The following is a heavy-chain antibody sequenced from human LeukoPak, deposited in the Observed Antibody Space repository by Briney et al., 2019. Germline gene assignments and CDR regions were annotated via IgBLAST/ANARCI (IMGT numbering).Heavy chain of an antibody. V-gene: IGHV1-2*02. J-gene: IGHJ5*02. CDR2: NNPNTGGT. Sequence: ASVKVSCKASGYTFTGYYLHWVRQAPGQGREWMGWNNPNTGGTNYAQNFWRRVTMSRDTSISRAYMEVTRLRCDDTAVYYCARALVPAAQRLSSWGQGTLVTVSS. CDR1: GYTFTGYY. D-gene: IGHD2-2*01. CDR3: ARALVPAAQRLSS.